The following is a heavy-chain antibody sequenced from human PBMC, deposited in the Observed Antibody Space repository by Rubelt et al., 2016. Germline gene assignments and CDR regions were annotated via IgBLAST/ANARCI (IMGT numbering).Heavy chain of an antibody. CDR1: GYSIGSAYY. CDR3: ARDPFNYKWFDP. J-gene: IGHJ5*02. D-gene: IGHD1-1*01. V-gene: IGHV4-38-2*02. Sequence: QVQLQESGPGLVKPSETLSLTCTVSGYSIGSAYYCAWIRQSPGKGLEWIGVIYHSGTTYYNPSLKSRVTISLEPAKNQFSLKLNAVTAADTAVDHCARDPFNYKWFDPWGQGTLVTVSS. CDR2: IYHSGTT.